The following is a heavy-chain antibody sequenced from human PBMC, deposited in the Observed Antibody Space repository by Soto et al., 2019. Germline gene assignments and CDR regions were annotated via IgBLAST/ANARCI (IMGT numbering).Heavy chain of an antibody. CDR1: GYTFSRYG. V-gene: IGHV1-18*01. Sequence: QGQLVQSGGEVKKPGASVKVSCKTSGYTFSRYGISWVRQAPGQGLEWMGWISGYNGDTNYARKFQGRVTMTIDTSTTTAYMELRILTSDDTAVYYCAKNGQPPYYYYGLDVWGQGTTVTVSS. J-gene: IGHJ6*02. D-gene: IGHD2-8*01. CDR3: AKNGQPPYYYYGLDV. CDR2: ISGYNGDT.